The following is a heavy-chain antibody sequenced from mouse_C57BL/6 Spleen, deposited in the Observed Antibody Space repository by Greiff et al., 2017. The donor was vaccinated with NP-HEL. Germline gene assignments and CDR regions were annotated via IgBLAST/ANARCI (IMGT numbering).Heavy chain of an antibody. J-gene: IGHJ4*01. Sequence: QVQLKQPGTELVKPGASVKLSCKASGYTFTSYWMHWVKQRPGQGLEWIGNINPSNGGTNYNEKFKSKATLTVDKSSSTAYMQLSSLTSEDSAVYYCARGLTGTYYAMDYWGQGTSVTVSS. V-gene: IGHV1-53*01. CDR3: ARGLTGTYYAMDY. CDR2: INPSNGGT. D-gene: IGHD4-1*01. CDR1: GYTFTSYW.